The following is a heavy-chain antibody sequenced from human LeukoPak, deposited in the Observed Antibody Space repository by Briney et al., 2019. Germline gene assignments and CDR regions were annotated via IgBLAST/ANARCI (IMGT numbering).Heavy chain of an antibody. CDR2: ISAYNGNT. J-gene: IGHJ4*02. Sequence: ASVKVSCKASGYTLTSYGISWVRPAPGQGLGWMGWISAYNGNTNYAQKLQGRVTMTTDTSTSTAYMELRSLRSDDTAVYYCARDHTGYCSSTSCYAPFDYWGQGTLVTVSS. D-gene: IGHD2-2*01. CDR3: ARDHTGYCSSTSCYAPFDY. V-gene: IGHV1-18*01. CDR1: GYTLTSYG.